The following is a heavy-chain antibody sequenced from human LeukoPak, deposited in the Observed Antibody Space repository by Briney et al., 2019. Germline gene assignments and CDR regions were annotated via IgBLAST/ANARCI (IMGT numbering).Heavy chain of an antibody. CDR2: MNPNSGST. CDR1: GYSFTSYD. CDR3: ARGRGYDRTGYVYYFDF. J-gene: IGHJ4*02. D-gene: IGHD3-22*01. V-gene: IGHV1-8*01. Sequence: ASVKVSCKASGYSFTSYDINWVRQAPGQGVEWVGWMNPNSGSTGHAQEFQGRVTMTRDTSMSTAYMELSSLRYEDTAVYYCARGRGYDRTGYVYYFDFWGQGTLVTVSS.